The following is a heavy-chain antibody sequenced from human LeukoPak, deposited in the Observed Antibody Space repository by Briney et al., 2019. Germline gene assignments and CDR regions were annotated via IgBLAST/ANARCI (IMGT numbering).Heavy chain of an antibody. D-gene: IGHD3-22*01. CDR2: IYSGGST. Sequence: GGSLRLSCAASGFTVSSNYMSWVRQAPGKGLEWVSVIYSGGSTYYADSVKGRFTISRDNSKNTLYLQMNSLRAEDTAVYYCAKDFTPHYYDSSGYYLPGVWGQGTLVTVSS. J-gene: IGHJ4*02. V-gene: IGHV3-53*01. CDR1: GFTVSSNY. CDR3: AKDFTPHYYDSSGYYLPGV.